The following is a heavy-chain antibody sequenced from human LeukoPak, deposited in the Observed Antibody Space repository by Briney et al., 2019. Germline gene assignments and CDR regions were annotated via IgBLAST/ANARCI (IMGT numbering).Heavy chain of an antibody. V-gene: IGHV1-8*01. CDR3: ARDLNSSGLPPDY. CDR2: MNYNSGNT. Sequence: ASVKVSCKASGYTFTSFDINWVRQATGQGLEWMGWMNYNSGNTGYAQKFQGRVIMTRNISISTAYMELSSLRSDDTAVYYCARDLNSSGLPPDYWGQGTLVTVSS. J-gene: IGHJ4*02. D-gene: IGHD3-22*01. CDR1: GYTFTSFD.